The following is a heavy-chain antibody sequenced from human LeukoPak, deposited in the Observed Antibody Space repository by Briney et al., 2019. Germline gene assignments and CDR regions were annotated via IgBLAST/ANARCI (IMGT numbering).Heavy chain of an antibody. CDR3: ATSYYYDSSGYYSFDY. J-gene: IGHJ4*02. V-gene: IGHV1-24*01. D-gene: IGHD3-22*01. CDR2: FDPEDGET. Sequence: ASVKVSCKVSGYTLTELSMHWVRQAPGKGLEWMGGFDPEDGETIYAQKFQGRVTMIEDTSTDTAYMELSSLRSEDTAVYYCATSYYYDSSGYYSFDYWGQGTLVTVSS. CDR1: GYTLTELS.